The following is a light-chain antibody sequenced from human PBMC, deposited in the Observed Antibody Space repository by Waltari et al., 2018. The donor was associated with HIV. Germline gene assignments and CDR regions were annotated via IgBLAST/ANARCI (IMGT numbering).Light chain of an antibody. Sequence: QSVLTQPPSTSGTPGQRVTISCSGSSSNIGSNDVYWSQQLPGTAPKLLIFRNSRRPAGVPARFSGSKAGTSASLAISGLRSEDEADYYCAAWDDSLSGWVFGGGTKLTVL. J-gene: IGLJ3*02. V-gene: IGLV1-47*01. CDR2: RNS. CDR1: SSNIGSND. CDR3: AAWDDSLSGWV.